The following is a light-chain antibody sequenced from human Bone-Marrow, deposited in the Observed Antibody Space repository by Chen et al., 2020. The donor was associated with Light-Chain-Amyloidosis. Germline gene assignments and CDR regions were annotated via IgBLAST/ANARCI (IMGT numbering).Light chain of an antibody. J-gene: IGLJ3*02. CDR2: LNSDGSH. CDR1: SEHTVYS. V-gene: IGLV4-69*01. CDR3: QTWGAGIQV. Sequence: QLVVTQSPSASASLGASVKLTCTLSSEHTVYSIAWHQQQPGKGPRFLMKLNSDGSHIPGDGIPDRFSGSSFGAERYLTISSLQSEDEADYYCQTWGAGIQVFGGGTKLTVL.